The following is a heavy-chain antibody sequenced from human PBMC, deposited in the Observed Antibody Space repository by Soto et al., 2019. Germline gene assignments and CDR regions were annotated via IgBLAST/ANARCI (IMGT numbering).Heavy chain of an antibody. D-gene: IGHD3-3*01. J-gene: IGHJ4*02. V-gene: IGHV3-73*01. Sequence: GGSLRLSCAASGFTFSGSAMHWVRQASGKGLEWVGRIRSKANSYATAYAASVKGRFTISRDDSKNTAYLQMNSLKTEDLAVYYCAGSSYYDFWSGHADYWGQGTLVTVSS. CDR2: IRSKANSYAT. CDR1: GFTFSGSA. CDR3: AGSSYYDFWSGHADY.